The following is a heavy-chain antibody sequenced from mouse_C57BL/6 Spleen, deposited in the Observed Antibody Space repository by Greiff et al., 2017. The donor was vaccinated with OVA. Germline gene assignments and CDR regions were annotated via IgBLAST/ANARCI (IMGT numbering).Heavy chain of an antibody. CDR1: GYTFTSYW. V-gene: IGHV1-64*01. CDR2: IHPNSGST. CDR3: ALFYYTYYFDY. J-gene: IGHJ2*01. D-gene: IGHD2-1*01. Sequence: QVQLKQPGAELVKPGASVKLSCKASGYTFTSYWMHWVKQRPGQGLEWIGMIHPNSGSTNYNEKFKSKATLTVDKSSSTAYMQLSSLTSEDSAVYYCALFYYTYYFDYWGQGTTLTVSS.